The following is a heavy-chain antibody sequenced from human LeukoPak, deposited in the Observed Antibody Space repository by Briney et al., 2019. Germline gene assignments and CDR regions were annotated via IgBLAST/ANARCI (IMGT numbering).Heavy chain of an antibody. J-gene: IGHJ1*01. CDR3: ARGRKGLWFRELSH. V-gene: IGHV1-3*01. CDR2: INAGNGNT. Sequence: ASVKVSCKASGYTFTSYAMHWVRQAPGQRLEWMGWINAGNGNTKYSQKFQGRVTITRDTSASTAYMELSSLRSEDTAVYYCARGRKGLWFRELSHWGQGTLVTVSS. CDR1: GYTFTSYA. D-gene: IGHD3-10*01.